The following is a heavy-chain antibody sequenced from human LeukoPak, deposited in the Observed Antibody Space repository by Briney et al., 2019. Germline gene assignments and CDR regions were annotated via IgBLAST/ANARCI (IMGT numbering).Heavy chain of an antibody. J-gene: IGHJ4*02. V-gene: IGHV4-31*03. Sequence: TSQTLTLTCTVSGGSISSGGYYWSWIRQDPGKGLEWIGYIYYSGSTYYNPSLKSRVTISVDTSKNQFSLKLSSVTAADTAVYYCARRTAAAGFFDYWGQGTLVTVSS. CDR3: ARRTAAAGFFDY. CDR2: IYYSGST. D-gene: IGHD6-13*01. CDR1: GGSISSGGYY.